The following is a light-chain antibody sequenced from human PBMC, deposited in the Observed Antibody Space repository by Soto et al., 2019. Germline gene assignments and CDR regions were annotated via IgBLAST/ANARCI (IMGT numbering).Light chain of an antibody. J-gene: IGLJ2*01. CDR1: SSDVGGYNY. CDR3: NSYGGSHNVV. V-gene: IGLV2-8*01. CDR2: EVS. Sequence: QSALTQPPSASGSPGQSVTISCTGTSSDVGGYNYVSWYQQHPGKAPKLMIYEVSKRPSGVPDRFSGSKSGNTASLTVSGLQAEDEADYYCNSYGGSHNVVFGGGTKLTVL.